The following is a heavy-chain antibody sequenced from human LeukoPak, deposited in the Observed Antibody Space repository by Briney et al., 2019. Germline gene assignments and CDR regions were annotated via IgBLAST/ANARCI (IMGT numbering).Heavy chain of an antibody. CDR1: GFTLSSYA. J-gene: IGHJ3*02. V-gene: IGHV3-30*02. Sequence: GGSLRLSCAASGFTLSSYAMSWVRQGPGKGLEWVAFIRYDGSNKYYADSVKGRFTISRDNSKNTLYLQMNSLRAEDTAVYYCAKDLRDAFDIWGQGTMVTVSS. CDR2: IRYDGSNK. CDR3: AKDLRDAFDI.